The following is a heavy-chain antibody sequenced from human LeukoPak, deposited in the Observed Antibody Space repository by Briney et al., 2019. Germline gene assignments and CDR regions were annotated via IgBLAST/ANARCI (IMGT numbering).Heavy chain of an antibody. CDR3: AKNRKQLPYLFDY. D-gene: IGHD2-2*02. V-gene: IGHV3-23*01. CDR2: ISGSGGST. Sequence: GGSLRLSCAASGFTFSSYAMSWVRQAPGKGLEWASAISGSGGSTYYADSVKGRFTISRDNSKNTLYLQMNSLRAEDTAVYYCAKNRKQLPYLFDYWGQGTLVTVSS. CDR1: GFTFSSYA. J-gene: IGHJ4*02.